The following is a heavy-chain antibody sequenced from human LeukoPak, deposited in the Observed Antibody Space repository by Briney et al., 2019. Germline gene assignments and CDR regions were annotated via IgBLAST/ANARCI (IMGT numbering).Heavy chain of an antibody. CDR2: ISSSGSTI. CDR3: AKARPRNSSGYYNPFDY. J-gene: IGHJ4*02. D-gene: IGHD3-22*01. V-gene: IGHV3-11*01. Sequence: PGGSLRLSCAASGFTFSDYYMSWIRQAPGKGLEWVSYISSSGSTIYYADSVKGRFTISRDNAKNSLYLQMNSLRAEDTAVYYCAKARPRNSSGYYNPFDYWGQGTLVTVSS. CDR1: GFTFSDYY.